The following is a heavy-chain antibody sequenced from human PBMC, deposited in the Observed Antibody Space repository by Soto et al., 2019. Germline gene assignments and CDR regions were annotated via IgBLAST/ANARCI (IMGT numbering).Heavy chain of an antibody. CDR1: GGSISSGGYY. V-gene: IGHV4-31*03. CDR3: ARGLNYAKQDAFDV. Sequence: QVQLQESGPGLVKPSQTLSVTCTVSGGSISSGGYYWSWMRQHPGKGLEWIGYIFSGGPAYYNASHKSRVTISVDTSKSQVSLKLSSVTAADTAVYYCARGLNYAKQDAFDVWGQGTMVTVSS. D-gene: IGHD2-2*01. CDR2: IFSGGPA. J-gene: IGHJ3*01.